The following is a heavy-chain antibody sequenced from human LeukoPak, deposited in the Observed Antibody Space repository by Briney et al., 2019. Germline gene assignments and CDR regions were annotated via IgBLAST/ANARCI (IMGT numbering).Heavy chain of an antibody. CDR1: GGSISSYY. CDR2: IYYSGST. D-gene: IGHD6-13*01. CDR3: ARVGPRVYSSSFGFDP. V-gene: IGHV4-59*01. Sequence: SETLSLTCTVSGGSISSYYWSWIRQPPGKGLEWIGYIYYSGSTNYNPSLKSRVTISVDTSKNQFSLKLSSVTAADTAVYYCARVGPRVYSSSFGFDPWGQGTLVTVSS. J-gene: IGHJ5*02.